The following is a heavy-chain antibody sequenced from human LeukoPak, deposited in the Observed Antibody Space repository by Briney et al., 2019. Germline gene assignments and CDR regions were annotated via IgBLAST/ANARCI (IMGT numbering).Heavy chain of an antibody. J-gene: IGHJ4*02. CDR2: MSYDGSNK. V-gene: IGHV3-30-3*01. Sequence: GGSLRLSCAASGFTFSSYAMHWVRQAPGKGLEWVAVMSYDGSNKYYADSVKGRFTISRDNSKNTLYLQMNSLRAEDTAVYYCTRGSYGDYGYWGQGALVTVSS. CDR3: TRGSYGDYGY. D-gene: IGHD4-17*01. CDR1: GFTFSSYA.